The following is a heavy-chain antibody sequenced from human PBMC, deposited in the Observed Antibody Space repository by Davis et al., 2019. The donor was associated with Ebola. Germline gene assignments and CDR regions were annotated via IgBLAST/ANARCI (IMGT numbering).Heavy chain of an antibody. V-gene: IGHV1-46*01. CDR1: GYTFTSYY. CDR3: ARCNYDFWSGIGAGYYGMDV. D-gene: IGHD3-3*01. J-gene: IGHJ6*02. CDR2: INPSGGST. Sequence: ASVKVSCKASGYTFTSYYMHWVRQAPGQGLEWMGIINPSGGSTSYAQKFQGRVTMTTDTSTSTAYMELRGLASDDTAVYYCARCNYDFWSGIGAGYYGMDVWGQGTRVTVSS.